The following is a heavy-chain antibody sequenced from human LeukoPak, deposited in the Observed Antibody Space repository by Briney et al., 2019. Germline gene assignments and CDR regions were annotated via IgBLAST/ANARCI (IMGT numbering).Heavy chain of an antibody. J-gene: IGHJ6*04. CDR2: IYRGGGT. CDR3: ARGATPDV. CDR1: GFSVSYNY. V-gene: IGHV3-53*01. D-gene: IGHD1-26*01. Sequence: GGSLRLSCAASGFSVSYNYMSWVRQAPEKGLEWVSIIYRGGGTSYANSVRGRFTISRDNSKNTLYLQMNSLRAEDTAVYYCARGATPDVWGKGTTVTVSS.